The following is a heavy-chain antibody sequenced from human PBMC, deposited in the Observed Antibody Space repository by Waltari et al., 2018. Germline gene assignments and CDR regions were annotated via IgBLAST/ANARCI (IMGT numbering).Heavy chain of an antibody. CDR2: IYHSGST. CDR3: ARLTGGIVGATYDY. V-gene: IGHV4-38-2*01. J-gene: IGHJ4*02. Sequence: QVQLQESGPGLVKPSETLSLTCAVSGYSISSGYYWGWIRQPPGKGLEWIGSIYHSGSTYYNPSLKSRVTISVDTSKNQFSLKLSSVTAADTAVYYCARLTGGIVGATYDYWGQGTLVTVSS. CDR1: GYSISSGYY. D-gene: IGHD1-26*01.